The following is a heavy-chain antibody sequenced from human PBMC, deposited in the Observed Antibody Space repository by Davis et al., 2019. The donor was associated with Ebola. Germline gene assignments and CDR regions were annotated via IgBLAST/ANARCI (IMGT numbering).Heavy chain of an antibody. CDR1: GFTFSTFSTYS. CDR2: ISSSSTYI. CDR3: ARRADY. V-gene: IGHV3-21*01. Sequence: GGSLRLSCAASGFTFSTFSTYSMHWVRQAPGKGLEWVSCISSSSTYIYYGDSVKGRFTISRDNAKNSLYLQMNSLRADDTAVYYCARRADYWGQGTLVTVSS. J-gene: IGHJ4*02.